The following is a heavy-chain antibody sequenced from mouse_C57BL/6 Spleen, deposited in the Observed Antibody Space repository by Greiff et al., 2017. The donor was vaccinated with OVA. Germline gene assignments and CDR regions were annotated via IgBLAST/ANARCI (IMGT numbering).Heavy chain of an antibody. CDR1: GFTFSDYG. CDR2: ISSGSSTI. V-gene: IGHV5-17*01. D-gene: IGHD1-1*01. J-gene: IGHJ4*01. CDR3: AFYYGSSYVYYYAMDY. Sequence: EVHLVESGGGLVKPGGSLKLSCAASGFTFSDYGMHWVRQAPEKGLEWVAYISSGSSTIYYADTVKGRFTISRDNAKNTLFLQMTSLRSEDTAMYYCAFYYGSSYVYYYAMDYWGQGTSVTVSS.